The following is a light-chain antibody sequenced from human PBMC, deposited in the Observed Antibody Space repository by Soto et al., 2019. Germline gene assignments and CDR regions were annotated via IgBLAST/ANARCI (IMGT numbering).Light chain of an antibody. Sequence: DIQMTQSPSSLSASVGDRVTITCRASQDIRNTLALYQQKPGEAPKLLIFAASNLQSGVPSRFSGSGSGTEFTLNISSLQPDDFATYYCQHYKMYSPWTFGQGTKVDIK. V-gene: IGKV1-17*01. CDR2: AAS. CDR3: QHYKMYSPWT. CDR1: QDIRNT. J-gene: IGKJ1*01.